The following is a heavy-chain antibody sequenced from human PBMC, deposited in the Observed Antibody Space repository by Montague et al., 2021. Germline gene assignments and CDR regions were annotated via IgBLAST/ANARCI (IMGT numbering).Heavy chain of an antibody. V-gene: IGHV3-74*01. Sequence: SLRLSCAASGFSFSSYRMHWVRQAPGKGPLWVSRITLDGSSTTFADSVKGRFTTSRDNAKATLYLQVNSLRVEDTAVYYCARNLASAAPGAFDIWGQGTMVTVSS. D-gene: IGHD6-13*01. CDR3: ARNLASAAPGAFDI. CDR2: ITLDGSST. J-gene: IGHJ3*02. CDR1: GFSFSSYR.